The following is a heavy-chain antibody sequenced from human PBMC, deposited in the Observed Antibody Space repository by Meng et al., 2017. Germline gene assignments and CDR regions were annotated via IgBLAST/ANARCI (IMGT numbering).Heavy chain of an antibody. CDR3: ARAYCSSTSSYSAYYYYYGMDV. CDR2: IYTSGST. CDR1: GGSISSGSYY. J-gene: IGHJ6*02. V-gene: IGHV4-61*02. Sequence: SETLSLTCTVSGGSISSGSYYWGWIRQPAGKGLEWIGRIYTSGSTNYNPSLKSRVTVSVDTSKNQFSLKLGSVTAADTAVYYCARAYCSSTSSYSAYYYYYGMDVWGQGTTVTVSS. D-gene: IGHD2-2*01.